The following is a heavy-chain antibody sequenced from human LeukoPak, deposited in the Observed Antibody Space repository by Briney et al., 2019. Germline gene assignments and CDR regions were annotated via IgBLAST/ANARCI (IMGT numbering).Heavy chain of an antibody. Sequence: GESLRLSCAASEFTFSNYWMHWVRHAPGKGLVWVSRINTDGSSTNYADSVKGRFTISRDNAKNTLYLQMNSLRGEDTAVYYCASTTMAIPGDYWGQGTLVTVSS. CDR3: ASTTMAIPGDY. CDR2: INTDGSST. CDR1: EFTFSNYW. J-gene: IGHJ4*02. V-gene: IGHV3-74*01. D-gene: IGHD5-18*01.